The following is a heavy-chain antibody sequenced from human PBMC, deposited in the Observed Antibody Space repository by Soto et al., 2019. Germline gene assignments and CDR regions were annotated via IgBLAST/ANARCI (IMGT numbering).Heavy chain of an antibody. J-gene: IGHJ6*02. CDR3: ARDGCSSTSCYIPEDYYYGMDV. D-gene: IGHD2-2*02. CDR1: GGTFSRYA. V-gene: IGHV1-69*13. CDR2: IIPIFGTA. Sequence: ASVKVSCKASGGTFSRYAISWVRQAPGQGLEWMGGIIPIFGTANYAQKFQGRVTITADESTSTAYMELSSLRSEDTAVYYCARDGCSSTSCYIPEDYYYGMDVWGQGTTVTVSS.